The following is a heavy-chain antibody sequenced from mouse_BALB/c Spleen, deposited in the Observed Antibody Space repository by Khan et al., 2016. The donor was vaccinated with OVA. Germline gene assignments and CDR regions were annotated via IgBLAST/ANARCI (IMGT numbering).Heavy chain of an antibody. V-gene: IGHV1-18*01. CDR3: ERDGYGGFAY. Sequence: VQLQQSGPELVKPGASVKIPCKASGYTFTDYNMAWVRQSHGKSLEWIGDIIPNNGGTIYNQKFKGKATLTVDKSSSTAYLELRSLKSEDTAVYYCERDGYGGFAYWGQGTLVTVSA. J-gene: IGHJ3*01. CDR2: IIPNNGGT. CDR1: GYTFTDYN. D-gene: IGHD2-2*01.